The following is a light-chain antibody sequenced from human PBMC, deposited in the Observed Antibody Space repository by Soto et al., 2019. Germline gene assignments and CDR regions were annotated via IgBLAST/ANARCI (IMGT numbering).Light chain of an antibody. CDR3: QQYGSSPT. CDR1: QSVSSSY. V-gene: IGKV3-20*01. Sequence: EIVLTQSPGTLSFSPGERATLYCRSSQSVSSSYLAWYQHKPGQAPRLLIYDVSSRATGIPDRFSGSGSGTDFTLTISRLEPEDFAVYYCQQYGSSPTFGQGTKVEIK. CDR2: DVS. J-gene: IGKJ1*01.